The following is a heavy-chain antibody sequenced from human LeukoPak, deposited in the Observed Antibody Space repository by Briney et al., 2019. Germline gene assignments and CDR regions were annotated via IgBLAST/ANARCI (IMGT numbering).Heavy chain of an antibody. CDR2: ISSSSSYI. D-gene: IGHD6-13*01. CDR3: ARDSTGYSSSWY. CDR1: GFTFSSYS. J-gene: IGHJ4*02. Sequence: GGSLRLSCAASGFTFSSYSMNWVRQAPGKGLEWVSSISSSSSYIYYADSVKGRFTISRDNAKNSLYLQMNSLRAEDTAVYYCARDSTGYSSSWYWGQGTLVTVSS. V-gene: IGHV3-21*01.